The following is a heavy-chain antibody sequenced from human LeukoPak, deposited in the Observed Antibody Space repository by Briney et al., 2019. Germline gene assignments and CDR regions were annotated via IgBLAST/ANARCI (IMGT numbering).Heavy chain of an antibody. V-gene: IGHV4-59*01. CDR1: GGSISSYY. CDR2: IYYSGST. Sequence: PSETLSLTCTVSGGSISSYYWSWIRQPPGKGLEGVGYIYYSGSTNYNPSLKSRVTISVATSKNQFSLKLSSVTAADTAVYYCARYYGSGSYDLPYYYYGMDVWGQGTTVTVSS. D-gene: IGHD3-10*01. J-gene: IGHJ6*02. CDR3: ARYYGSGSYDLPYYYYGMDV.